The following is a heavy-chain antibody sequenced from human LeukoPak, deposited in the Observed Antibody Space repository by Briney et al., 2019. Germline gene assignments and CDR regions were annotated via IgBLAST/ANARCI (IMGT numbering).Heavy chain of an antibody. D-gene: IGHD3-10*01. V-gene: IGHV3-23*01. CDR3: AKELKHYFGSGTYYIPYYGMDV. J-gene: IGHJ6*02. Sequence: SGGSLRLSCAASGFTFSPYAMSWVRQAPGKGLEWVSGLSGSGGSTNYADSVKGRFTISRDNSKNTLYLQMLSLRAEDTAVYYCAKELKHYFGSGTYYIPYYGMDVWGQGTTVTVSS. CDR2: LSGSGGST. CDR1: GFTFSPYA.